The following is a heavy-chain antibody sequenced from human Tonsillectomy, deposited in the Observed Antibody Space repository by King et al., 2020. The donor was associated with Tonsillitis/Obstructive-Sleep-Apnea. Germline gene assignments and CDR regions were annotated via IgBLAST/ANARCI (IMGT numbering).Heavy chain of an antibody. J-gene: IGHJ3*02. Sequence: QLQESGPGLVKPSETLSLTGTVSGGSISGYYWSWMRQPPGKGLEWIEYYYYSGRTNSNPSLNSRVSISVDTSKNQFSLKLSSVTAADTAVYYCARDMVLEAGGDAFDIWGQGTMVTVSS. CDR2: YYYSGRT. V-gene: IGHV4-59*01. CDR3: ARDMVLEAGGDAFDI. D-gene: IGHD2-8*01. CDR1: GGSISGYY.